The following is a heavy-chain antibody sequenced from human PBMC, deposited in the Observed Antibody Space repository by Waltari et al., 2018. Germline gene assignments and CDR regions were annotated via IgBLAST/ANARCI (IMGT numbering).Heavy chain of an antibody. CDR2: INKDGTET. V-gene: IGHV3-7*03. CDR1: GFTLSNYW. CDR3: IRDYGSPY. D-gene: IGHD6-19*01. Sequence: EAQQVESGGDLVQPGGSLRLSCVVSGFTLSNYWMSWVRQAPGKGLEWVANINKDGTETYDVDSVRGRFTISKDDAKNSVYLQMNSLKVEDTAVYYCIRDYGSPYWGQGTLVTVSS. J-gene: IGHJ4*02.